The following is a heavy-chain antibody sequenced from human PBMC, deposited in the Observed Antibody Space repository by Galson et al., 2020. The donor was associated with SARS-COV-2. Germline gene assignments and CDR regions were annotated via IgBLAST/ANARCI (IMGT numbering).Heavy chain of an antibody. Sequence: QAGGSMRLSCAASGFSFSDYSMNWVRQVPGKGLEWVTYISTSGNNKLYADSVRGRFIVFRDNAKNLLYLQMHSLRAEDTAVYYCARVVTDTCDGDCASEYLDSWGQVTLVTVSS. V-gene: IGHV3-48*04. D-gene: IGHD2-21*02. CDR2: ISTSGNNK. CDR3: ARVVTDTCDGDCASEYLDS. J-gene: IGHJ4*02. CDR1: GFSFSDYS.